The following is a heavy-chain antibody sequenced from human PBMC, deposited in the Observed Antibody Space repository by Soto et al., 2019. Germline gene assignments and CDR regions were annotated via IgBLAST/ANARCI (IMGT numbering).Heavy chain of an antibody. V-gene: IGHV3-15*07. CDR1: GFTFTNVW. D-gene: IGHD3-3*01. CDR2: IKDKTEGEAT. CDR3: ARDYNDFWSGHFDY. J-gene: IGHJ4*02. Sequence: EVLLVESGGGLVKPGGSLRHSCAASGFTFTNVWMNWVRQAPGKGLEWVGRIKDKTEGEATDYAAPVKGRFSISRDDLKNTLNLQMNSLRVEDTAVYYCARDYNDFWSGHFDYWGQGALVTVSS.